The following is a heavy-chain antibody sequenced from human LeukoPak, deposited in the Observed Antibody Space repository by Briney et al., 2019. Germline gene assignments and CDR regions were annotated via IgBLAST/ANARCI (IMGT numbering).Heavy chain of an antibody. Sequence: PSGTLSLTCTVSGGSISSYYWSWIRQPPGKGLEWIGYIYYSGSTNYNPSLKSRVTISVDTSKNQFSLKLSSVTAADTAVYYCARVLGGYYSSFDYWGQGTLVTVSS. D-gene: IGHD3-22*01. J-gene: IGHJ4*02. V-gene: IGHV4-59*01. CDR1: GGSISSYY. CDR2: IYYSGST. CDR3: ARVLGGYYSSFDY.